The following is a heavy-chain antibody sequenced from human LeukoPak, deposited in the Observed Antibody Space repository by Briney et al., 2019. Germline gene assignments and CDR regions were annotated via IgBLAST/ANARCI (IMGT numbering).Heavy chain of an antibody. D-gene: IGHD6-25*01. V-gene: IGHV1-69*05. Sequence: SVKVSCKASGGSFSSYAIRWVRQAPGQGLDWMGGIIPIFGTANYAQKFQGRVTITTDESTSTAYMELSSLRSEDTAVYYCATRGMAATYYYYYMDVWGKGTTVTVSS. CDR3: ATRGMAATYYYYYMDV. CDR2: IIPIFGTA. CDR1: GGSFSSYA. J-gene: IGHJ6*03.